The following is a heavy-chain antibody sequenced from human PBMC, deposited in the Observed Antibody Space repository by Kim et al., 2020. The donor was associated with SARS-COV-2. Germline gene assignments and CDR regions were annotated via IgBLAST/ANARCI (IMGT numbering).Heavy chain of an antibody. J-gene: IGHJ4*02. CDR2: INHSGST. CDR3: ARRGAVIAAAGAFDY. Sequence: SETLSLTCAVYGGSFSGYYWSWIRQPPGKGLEWIGEINHSGSTNYNPSLKSRVTISVDTSKNQFSLKLSYVTAADTAVYYCARRGAVIAAAGAFDYWGQGTLVTVSS. D-gene: IGHD6-13*01. CDR1: GGSFSGYY. V-gene: IGHV4-34*01.